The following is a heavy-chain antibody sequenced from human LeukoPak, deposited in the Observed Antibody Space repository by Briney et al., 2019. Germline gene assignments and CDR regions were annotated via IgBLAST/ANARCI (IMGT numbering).Heavy chain of an antibody. CDR1: GFTFSSYG. CDR3: ANFAVGCARCAFDI. J-gene: IGHJ3*02. Sequence: PGRSPRLSCTASGFTFSSYGIHWVRQAPGKGLEWVAVIWYDGSNKYYADSVKGRFTISRDNSKNTLYLQMKSLRAEDTAVYYCANFAVGCARCAFDIWGQGTMVTVSS. CDR2: IWYDGSNK. V-gene: IGHV3-33*06. D-gene: IGHD2-21*01.